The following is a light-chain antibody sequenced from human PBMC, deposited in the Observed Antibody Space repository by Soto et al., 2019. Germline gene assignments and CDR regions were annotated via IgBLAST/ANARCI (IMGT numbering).Light chain of an antibody. CDR2: DAS. V-gene: IGKV1-5*01. Sequence: DIQMTQSPSTLSAYVGDRVTINCEASQSISTWLAWYQQKPGKAPKLLIYDASSLQSGVPSRFSGHGSGTDFTLTISSLQPDDFATYYCQQYNSYTTFGQGTRLEIK. J-gene: IGKJ2*01. CDR1: QSISTW. CDR3: QQYNSYTT.